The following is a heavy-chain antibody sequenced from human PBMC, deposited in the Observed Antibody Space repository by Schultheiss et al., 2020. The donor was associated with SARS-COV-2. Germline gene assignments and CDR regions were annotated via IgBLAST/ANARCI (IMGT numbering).Heavy chain of an antibody. D-gene: IGHD4-11*01. CDR2: IYYSGST. Sequence: ETLSLTCTVSGGSISSYYWSWIRQPPGKGLEWIGYIYYSGSTNYNPSLKSRVTISVDTSKNQFSLKLSSVTAADTAVYYCARRPVTRGWGYYGMDVWGQGTTVTVSS. J-gene: IGHJ6*02. CDR3: ARRPVTRGWGYYGMDV. CDR1: GGSISSYY. V-gene: IGHV4-59*08.